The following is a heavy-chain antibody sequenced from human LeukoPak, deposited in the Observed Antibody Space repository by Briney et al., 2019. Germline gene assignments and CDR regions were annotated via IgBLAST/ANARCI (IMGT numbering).Heavy chain of an antibody. D-gene: IGHD3-10*01. J-gene: IGHJ4*02. CDR3: AVASGDY. Sequence: GASVKVSCKASGYTFTSYGISWVRQAPGQGLEWMGWINPNSDYTFYAQKFQGRVTLTRDTSISTVYMALTTLTSDDTALYYCAVASGDYWGQGTLVSVSA. V-gene: IGHV1-2*02. CDR2: INPNSDYT. CDR1: GYTFTSYG.